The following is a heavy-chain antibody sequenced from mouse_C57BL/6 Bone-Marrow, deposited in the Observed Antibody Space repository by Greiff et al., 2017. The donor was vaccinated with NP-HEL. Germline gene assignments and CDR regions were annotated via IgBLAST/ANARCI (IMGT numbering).Heavy chain of an antibody. CDR3: ARYDYAVWYFDV. J-gene: IGHJ1*03. CDR2: ISDGGSYT. V-gene: IGHV5-4*01. D-gene: IGHD2-4*01. Sequence: LMESGGGLVKPGGSLKLSCAASGFTFSSYAMSWVRQTPEKRLEWVATISDGGSYTYYPDNVKGRFTISRDNAKNNLYLQMSHLKSEDTAMYYCARYDYAVWYFDVWGTGTTVTVSS. CDR1: GFTFSSYA.